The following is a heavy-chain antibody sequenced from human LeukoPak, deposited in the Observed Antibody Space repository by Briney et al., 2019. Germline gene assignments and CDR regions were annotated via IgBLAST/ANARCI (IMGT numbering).Heavy chain of an antibody. CDR1: EFSVGSNY. V-gene: IGHV3-66*01. D-gene: IGHD1-26*01. Sequence: PGGSLRLSCAASEFSVGSNYMTWVRQAPGKGLEWVSLIYSGGSTYYADSVKGRFTISRDDSKNTLYLQMNSLKTEDTAVYYCTTEVGATNMDVWGKGTTVTVSS. J-gene: IGHJ6*03. CDR2: IYSGGST. CDR3: TTEVGATNMDV.